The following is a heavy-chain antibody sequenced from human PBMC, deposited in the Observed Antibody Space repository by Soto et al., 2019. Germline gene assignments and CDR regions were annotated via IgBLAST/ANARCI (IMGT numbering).Heavy chain of an antibody. CDR2: IYYSGGT. Sequence: QVQLQESGPGLVKPSETLSLTCTVSGGSISSYYWSWIRQPPGKGLEWIGYIYYSGGTNYNPSLTRRVPIAVDTSKNQVSLKLSSVTAAATAVYYCARDPQHIVVVTAIPGGYFDLWGRGTLVTVSS. D-gene: IGHD2-21*02. CDR3: ARDPQHIVVVTAIPGGYFDL. CDR1: GGSISSYY. V-gene: IGHV4-59*01. J-gene: IGHJ2*01.